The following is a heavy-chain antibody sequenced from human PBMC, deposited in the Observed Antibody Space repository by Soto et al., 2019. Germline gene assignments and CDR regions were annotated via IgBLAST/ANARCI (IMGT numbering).Heavy chain of an antibody. Sequence: EVQLVESGGGLVQPGGSLRLSCAASGFTFSSYWMSWVRQAPGKGLEWVANIKQDGSEKYYVDSVKGRFTISRDNAKNSLYLQMNSLRAEDTAVYYCARDPQQKYYYDSSGYWHPGPYWGQGTLVTVSS. D-gene: IGHD3-22*01. CDR1: GFTFSSYW. CDR3: ARDPQQKYYYDSSGYWHPGPY. J-gene: IGHJ4*02. CDR2: IKQDGSEK. V-gene: IGHV3-7*03.